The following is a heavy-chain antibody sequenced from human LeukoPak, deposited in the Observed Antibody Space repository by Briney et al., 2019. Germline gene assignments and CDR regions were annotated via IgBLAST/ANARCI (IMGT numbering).Heavy chain of an antibody. CDR2: INPSGGST. CDR3: ARGYYDSSNYYYEYIQV. D-gene: IGHD3-22*01. J-gene: IGHJ1*01. V-gene: IGHV1-46*01. CDR1: GYTFISYY. Sequence: ASVKVSCKASGYTFISYYMHWVRQAPGQGLEWVGIINPSGGSTTYAQKFQGRVTVTRDTSTSTVYMELSSLRSEDTAVYYCARGYYDSSNYYYEYIQVWGQGTLVTVSS.